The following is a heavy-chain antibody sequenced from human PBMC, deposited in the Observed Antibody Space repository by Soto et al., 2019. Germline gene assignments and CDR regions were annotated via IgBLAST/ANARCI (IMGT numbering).Heavy chain of an antibody. CDR1: GYTFTINA. V-gene: IGHV1-3*01. CDR2: INAGNGNT. D-gene: IGHD2-2*01. CDR3: ARGYCSSTSCYPPSDY. J-gene: IGHJ4*02. Sequence: SVKVSCTASGYTFTINAMHWVRQAPGQRLEWMGWINAGNGNTKYSQKFQGRVTITRDTSASTAYMELSSLRSEDTAVYYCARGYCSSTSCYPPSDYWGQGTLVTVSS.